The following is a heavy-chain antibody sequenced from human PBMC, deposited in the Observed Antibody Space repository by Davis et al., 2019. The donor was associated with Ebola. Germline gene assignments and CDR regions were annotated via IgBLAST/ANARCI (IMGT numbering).Heavy chain of an antibody. CDR1: GGSIRTNY. J-gene: IGHJ4*02. CDR3: ARGYTNYYDH. V-gene: IGHV4-59*12. D-gene: IGHD1-14*01. CDR2: VYYSGST. Sequence: SETLSLTCTVSGGSIRTNYWSWIRQPPGKGLEWIGHVYYSGSTHYNPSLRTPVTMSVDTSKNQFSLKLSSVTAADTAVYYCARGYTNYYDHWGQGTLVTVSS.